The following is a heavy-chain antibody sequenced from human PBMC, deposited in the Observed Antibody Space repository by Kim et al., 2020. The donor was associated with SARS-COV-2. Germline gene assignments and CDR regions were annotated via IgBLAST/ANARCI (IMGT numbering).Heavy chain of an antibody. Sequence: VDSVKGRFTISRDNSKNTLFLQLNSLRTEDTAVYYCAKELPFSDWITIDYWGQGNLVTVSS. V-gene: IGHV3-23*01. J-gene: IGHJ4*02. D-gene: IGHD6-19*01. CDR3: AKELPFSDWITIDY.